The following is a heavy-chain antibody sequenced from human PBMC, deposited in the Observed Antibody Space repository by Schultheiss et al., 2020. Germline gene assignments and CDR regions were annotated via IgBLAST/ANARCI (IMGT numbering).Heavy chain of an antibody. V-gene: IGHV4-61*08. CDR2: IYYSGST. D-gene: IGHD3-3*01. J-gene: IGHJ5*02. CDR3: ARGGYYDFWSGYYTGMDWFDP. CDR1: GGSISSCGYY. Sequence: SETLSLTCTVSGGSISSCGYYWSWIRQPPGKGLEWIGYIYYSGSTYYNPSLKSRVTMSVDTSKNQFSLKLSSVTAADTAVYYCARGGYYDFWSGYYTGMDWFDPWGQGTLVTVSS.